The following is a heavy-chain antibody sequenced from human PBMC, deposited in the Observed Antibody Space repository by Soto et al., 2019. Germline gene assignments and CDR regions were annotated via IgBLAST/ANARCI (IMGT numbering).Heavy chain of an antibody. CDR1: GGTFSSYA. CDR3: ARDGMLEDGMIVVVPGAFDI. CDR2: IIPIFGTA. V-gene: IGHV1-69*13. Sequence: SVKVSCKASGGTFSSYAISWVRQAPGQGLEWMGGIIPIFGTANYAQKFQGRVTITADESTSTAYMELSSLRSEDTAVYYCARDGMLEDGMIVVVPGAFDIWGQGTMATVSS. J-gene: IGHJ3*02. D-gene: IGHD3-22*01.